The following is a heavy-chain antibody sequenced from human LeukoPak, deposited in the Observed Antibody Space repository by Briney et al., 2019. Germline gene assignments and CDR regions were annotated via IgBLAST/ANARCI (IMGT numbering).Heavy chain of an antibody. D-gene: IGHD3-22*01. V-gene: IGHV3-30*03. CDR2: ISYDGSNK. J-gene: IGHJ5*02. CDR1: GFTFSSYG. CDR3: ARGRINSGYYVSLNWFDP. Sequence: GGSLRLSCAASGFTFSSYGMHWVRQAPGKGLEWVAVISYDGSNKYYTDSVKGRFTISRDNSKNTLYLQMNSLRAEDTAVYYCARGRINSGYYVSLNWFDPWGQGALVTVSS.